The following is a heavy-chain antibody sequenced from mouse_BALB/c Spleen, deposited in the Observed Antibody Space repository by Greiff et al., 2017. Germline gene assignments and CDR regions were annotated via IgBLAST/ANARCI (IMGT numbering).Heavy chain of an antibody. J-gene: IGHJ2*01. V-gene: IGHV5-6-5*01. D-gene: IGHD2-14*01. CDR2: ISSGGST. CDR1: GFTFSSYA. CDR3: ARGDRYDPFDY. Sequence: EVQVVESGGGLVKPGGSLKLSCAASGFTFSSYAMSWVRQTPEKRLEWVASISSGGSTYYPDSVKGRFTISRDNARNILYLQMSSLRSEDTAMYYCARGDRYDPFDYWGQGTTLTVSS.